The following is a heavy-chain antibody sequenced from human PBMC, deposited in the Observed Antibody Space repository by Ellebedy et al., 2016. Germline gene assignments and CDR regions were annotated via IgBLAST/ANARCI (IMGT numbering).Heavy chain of an antibody. CDR2: ISYDGSNK. CDR3: AREGRIAARGKAPVDY. CDR1: GFTFSSYA. D-gene: IGHD6-6*01. J-gene: IGHJ4*02. V-gene: IGHV3-30-3*01. Sequence: GGSLRLSCAASGFTFSSYAMHWVRQAPGKGLEWVALISYDGSNKYYADSVKGRFTISRDNSKNTLYLQMNSLRPEDTAVYYCAREGRIAARGKAPVDYWGQGTLVTVSS.